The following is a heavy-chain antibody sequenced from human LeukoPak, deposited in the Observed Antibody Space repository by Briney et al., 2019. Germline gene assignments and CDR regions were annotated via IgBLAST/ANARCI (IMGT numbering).Heavy chain of an antibody. CDR1: GFTFTDYY. J-gene: IGHJ4*02. CDR3: ARVGAVTFDY. CDR2: IYHSGST. Sequence: GSLRLSCAASGFTFTDYYMSWIRQAPGKGLEWIGSIYHSGSTYYNPSLKSRVTISVDTSKNQFSLKLSSVTAADTAVYYCARVGAVTFDYWGQGTLVTVSS. D-gene: IGHD4-17*01. V-gene: IGHV4-38-2*01.